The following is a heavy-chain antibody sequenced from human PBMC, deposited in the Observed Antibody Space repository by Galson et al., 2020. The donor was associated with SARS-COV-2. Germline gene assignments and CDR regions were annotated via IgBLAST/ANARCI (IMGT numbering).Heavy chain of an antibody. CDR2: ITWDGSTT. CDR3: ARDRSASGMSPTFDY. Sequence: GGSLRLSCAVSGFTFDDYTMHWVRQSPGKGLEWVSLITWDGSTTYYADSVEGRFTISRDNSKNSLFLQMNTLRTEDTALYYCARDRSASGMSPTFDYWGQGTLVTVSS. V-gene: IGHV3-43*01. CDR1: GFTFDDYT. J-gene: IGHJ4*02. D-gene: IGHD6-13*01.